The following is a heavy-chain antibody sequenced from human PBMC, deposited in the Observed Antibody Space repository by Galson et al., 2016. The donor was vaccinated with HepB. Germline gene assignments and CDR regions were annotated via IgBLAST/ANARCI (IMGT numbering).Heavy chain of an antibody. Sequence: SVKVSCKASGYTFSSHYMRWVRQAPGQGLEWMGVINTSSGRTNYAQKFQGRVSMTRDTSTNTVYMELTSLRAEDTAVYYCVRDSSDWSLPSGLYGMDVWGQGTTVSVSS. V-gene: IGHV1-46*01. D-gene: IGHD6-19*01. J-gene: IGHJ6*02. CDR1: GYTFSSHY. CDR3: VRDSSDWSLPSGLYGMDV. CDR2: INTSSGRT.